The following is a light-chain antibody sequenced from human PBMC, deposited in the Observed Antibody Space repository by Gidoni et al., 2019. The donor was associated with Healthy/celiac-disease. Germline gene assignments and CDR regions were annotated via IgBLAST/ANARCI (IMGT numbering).Light chain of an antibody. CDR1: QSISSW. V-gene: IGKV1-5*01. J-gene: IGKJ2*01. CDR3: QQYNSYPYT. CDR2: DAS. Sequence: DLQMTQSPSTLSASVGDRVTITCRASQSISSWLSWYQQKPGKAPKLLIYDASSLESGVPSRFSGSGSGTEVTLTISSLQPDDFATYYCQQYNSYPYTFGQGTKLEIK.